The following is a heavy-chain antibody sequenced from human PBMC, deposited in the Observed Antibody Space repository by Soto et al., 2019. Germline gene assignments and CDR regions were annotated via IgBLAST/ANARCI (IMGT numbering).Heavy chain of an antibody. D-gene: IGHD2-21*02. V-gene: IGHV4-34*01. CDR3: ARGLGGGGDFGFDY. J-gene: IGHJ4*02. CDR1: GGSFSGYY. CDR2: INHSGST. Sequence: QVQLQQWGAGLLKPSETLSLTCAVYGGSFSGYYWSWIRQPPGKGLEWIGEINHSGSTNYNPSLKRRVTISVDTSKNQFSLKLSSVTAADTAVYYCARGLGGGGDFGFDYWGQGTLVTVSS.